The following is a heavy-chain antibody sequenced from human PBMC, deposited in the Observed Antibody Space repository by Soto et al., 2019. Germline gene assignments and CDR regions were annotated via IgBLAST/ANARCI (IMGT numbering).Heavy chain of an antibody. Sequence: GGSLRLSCAASGFTFSDYYMSWIRQAPGKGLEWVSYISSSGSTIYYADSVKGRFTISRDNAKNSLYLQMNSLRAEDTAVYYCASPPDSSGWYAFDIWGQGTMVTVSS. CDR3: ASPPDSSGWYAFDI. CDR1: GFTFSDYY. J-gene: IGHJ3*02. CDR2: ISSSGSTI. D-gene: IGHD6-19*01. V-gene: IGHV3-11*01.